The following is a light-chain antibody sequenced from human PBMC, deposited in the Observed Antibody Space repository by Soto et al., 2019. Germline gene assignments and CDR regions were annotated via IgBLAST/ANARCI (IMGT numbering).Light chain of an antibody. J-gene: IGLJ2*01. Sequence: QSALTQPPSVSGSPGQSVTISCTGTSTDFVSYNRVSWYQQPPGTAPKLMIYEVSKRPSGVPDRFSGSKSGNTASLTISGLQAADEADYYCTSYTDTDNFVIFGGGTKLTVL. CDR1: STDFVSYNR. CDR2: EVS. CDR3: TSYTDTDNFVI. V-gene: IGLV2-18*02.